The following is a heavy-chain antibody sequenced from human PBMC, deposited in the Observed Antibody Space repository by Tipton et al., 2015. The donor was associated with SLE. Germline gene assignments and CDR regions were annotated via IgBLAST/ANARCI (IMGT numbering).Heavy chain of an antibody. Sequence: TLSLTCAVYGGSFSGYFWSWIRQPPGKGLGWIGEINHSGSTNYNPSLKSRVTISVDTSKNQFSLKLSSVTAADTAVYYCARVTYSGTYPYYYNMDVWGKGTTATVSS. V-gene: IGHV4-34*01. CDR2: INHSGST. J-gene: IGHJ6*03. CDR3: ARVTYSGTYPYYYNMDV. D-gene: IGHD1-26*01. CDR1: GGSFSGYF.